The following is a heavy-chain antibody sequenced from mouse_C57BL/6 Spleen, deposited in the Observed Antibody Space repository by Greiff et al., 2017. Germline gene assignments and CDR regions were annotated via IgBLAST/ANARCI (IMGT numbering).Heavy chain of an antibody. CDR3: ARGTTVDY. CDR2: ISYDGSN. D-gene: IGHD1-1*01. Sequence: EVKLQESGPGLVKPSQSLSLTCSVTGYSITSGYYWNWIRQFPGNKLEWMGYISYDGSNNYNPSLNNRISITRDTSKNQFFLKLNSVTTEDTATYYCARGTTVDYWGQGTTLTVSS. CDR1: GYSITSGYY. J-gene: IGHJ2*01. V-gene: IGHV3-6*01.